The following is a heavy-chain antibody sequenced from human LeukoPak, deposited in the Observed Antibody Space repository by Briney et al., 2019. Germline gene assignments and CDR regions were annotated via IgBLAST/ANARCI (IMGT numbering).Heavy chain of an antibody. Sequence: PGGSLRLSCAASGFTFSSYAMHWVRQAPGKGLEWVAVISYDGSNKYYTDSVKGRFTISRDNSKNTLYLQMNSLRAEDTAVYYCARDGSSSGYYYYYYYMDVWGKGTTVTVSS. CDR2: ISYDGSNK. CDR3: ARDGSSSGYYYYYYYMDV. J-gene: IGHJ6*03. D-gene: IGHD3-22*01. CDR1: GFTFSSYA. V-gene: IGHV3-30*04.